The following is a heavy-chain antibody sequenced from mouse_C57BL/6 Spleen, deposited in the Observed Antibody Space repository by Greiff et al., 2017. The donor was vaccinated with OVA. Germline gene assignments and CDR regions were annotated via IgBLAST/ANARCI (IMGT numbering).Heavy chain of an antibody. CDR3: ASLYYDYDLDY. D-gene: IGHD2-4*01. CDR2: IYPGDGDT. J-gene: IGHJ2*01. V-gene: IGHV1-82*01. CDR1: GYAFSSSW. Sequence: VQLQQSGPELVKPGASVKISCKASGYAFSSSWMNWVKQRPGKGLEWIGRIYPGDGDTNYNGKFKGKATLTADKSSSTAYMQLSSLTSEDSAVYFCASLYYDYDLDYWGQGTTLTVSS.